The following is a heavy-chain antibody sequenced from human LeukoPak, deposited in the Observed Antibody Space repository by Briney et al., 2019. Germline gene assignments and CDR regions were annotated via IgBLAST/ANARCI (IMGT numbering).Heavy chain of an antibody. CDR2: MNPNSGNT. V-gene: IGHV1-8*01. Sequence: ASVKVSCKASGYTFTSYDINWVRQATGQGLEWMGWMNPNSGNTGYAQKFQGRVTMTRDTSISTAYMELSRLRSDDTAVYYCARGDMIVVVITPIDAFDIWGQGTMVTVSS. J-gene: IGHJ3*02. CDR3: ARGDMIVVVITPIDAFDI. CDR1: GYTFTSYD. D-gene: IGHD3-22*01.